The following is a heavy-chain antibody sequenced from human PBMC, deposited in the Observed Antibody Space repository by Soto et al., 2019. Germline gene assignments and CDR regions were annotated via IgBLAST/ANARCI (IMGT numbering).Heavy chain of an antibody. CDR2: IWYDGSNK. V-gene: IGHV3-33*01. D-gene: IGHD6-13*01. Sequence: PGGSLRLSCAASGFTFSSYGMHWVRQAPGKGLEWVAVIWYDGSNKYYADSVKGRFTISRDNSKNTLYLQMNSLRAEDTAVYYCARDRGIAAAPFDYWGQGTLVTVSS. CDR3: ARDRGIAAAPFDY. CDR1: GFTFSSYG. J-gene: IGHJ4*02.